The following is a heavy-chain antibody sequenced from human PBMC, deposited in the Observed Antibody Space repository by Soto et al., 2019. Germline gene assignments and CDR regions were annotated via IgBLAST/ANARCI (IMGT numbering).Heavy chain of an antibody. Sequence: EVQLVESGGGLVQPGGSLRLSCAASGFTFSSYWMHWVRQAPGKGLVWVSRINSDGSSTSYADSVKGRFTISRDNAKITLYLQRTRLRAEDTAVNYCAKDHDSGGYYYYAYWGQGTLVTVSS. J-gene: IGHJ4*02. CDR2: INSDGSST. D-gene: IGHD3-22*01. CDR1: GFTFSSYW. CDR3: AKDHDSGGYYYYAY. V-gene: IGHV3-74*01.